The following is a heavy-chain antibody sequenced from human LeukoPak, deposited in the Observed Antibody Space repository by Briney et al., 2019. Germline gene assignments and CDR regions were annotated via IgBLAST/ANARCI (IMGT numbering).Heavy chain of an antibody. D-gene: IGHD1-1*01. CDR3: AKSKGTTGTTGVDY. V-gene: IGHV3-30*18. Sequence: GGSLRLSCVASGFTFNNYYMTRARQAPGKGLEWVAVISYDGSNKYYADSVKGRFTISRDNSKNTLYLQMNSLRAEDTAVYYCAKSKGTTGTTGVDYWGQGTLVTVSS. CDR2: ISYDGSNK. CDR1: GFTFNNYY. J-gene: IGHJ4*02.